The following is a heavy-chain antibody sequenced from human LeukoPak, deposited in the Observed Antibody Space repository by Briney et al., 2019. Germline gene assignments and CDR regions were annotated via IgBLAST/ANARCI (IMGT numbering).Heavy chain of an antibody. CDR2: IKQDGSEK. Sequence: HAGGSLRLTCTASGFTFSSYWMTWVRQAPGKGLEWVANIKQDGSEKYYVDSVKGRFTISRDNAKNSLYLQMNSLRAEDTAVYYCARDGGRKDDYWGQGTLVTVSS. CDR1: GFTFSSYW. D-gene: IGHD2-15*01. J-gene: IGHJ4*02. V-gene: IGHV3-7*01. CDR3: ARDGGRKDDY.